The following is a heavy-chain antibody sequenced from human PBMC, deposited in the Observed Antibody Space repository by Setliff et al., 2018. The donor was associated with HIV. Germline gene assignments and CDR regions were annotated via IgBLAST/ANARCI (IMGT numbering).Heavy chain of an antibody. CDR1: GGSISSHY. V-gene: IGHV4-59*06. J-gene: IGHJ3*01. CDR2: VHYSGST. Sequence: PSETLSLTCTVSGGSISSHYWSWIRQPPGKGLEWIGFVHYSGSTYYNPSLKSRLTISVDTSRDQFFLTLDSVTAADTAIYYCARSGDSTITKGAFDLWGQGTKVTVSS. CDR3: ARSGDSTITKGAFDL. D-gene: IGHD5-12*01.